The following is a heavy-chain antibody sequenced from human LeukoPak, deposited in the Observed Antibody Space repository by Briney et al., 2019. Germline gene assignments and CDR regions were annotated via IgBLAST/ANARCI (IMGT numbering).Heavy chain of an antibody. CDR2: ISSSGSTI. J-gene: IGHJ6*04. D-gene: IGHD2-2*01. CDR3: AREVVPAALYYYYYYGMDV. Sequence: QPGGSLRLSCAASGFTFSSYEMNRVRQAPGKGLEWVSYISSSGSTIYYADSVKGRFTISRDNAKNSLYLQMNSLRAEDTAVYYCAREVVPAALYYYYYYGMDVWGKGTTVTVSS. CDR1: GFTFSSYE. V-gene: IGHV3-48*03.